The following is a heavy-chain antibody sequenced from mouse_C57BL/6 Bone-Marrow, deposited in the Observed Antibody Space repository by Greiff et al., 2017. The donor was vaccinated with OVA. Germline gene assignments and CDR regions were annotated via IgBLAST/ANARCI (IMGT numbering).Heavy chain of an antibody. Sequence: VQLQQSGTELVKPGASVKLSCKASGYTFTSYWMPWVQQRPGQGLEWIGNINPSNGGTNYNETFKSKATLTVDKSSSTAYMQLSSLTSEDSAVYYCARFRWLQLNWYFDVWGTGTTVTVSS. D-gene: IGHD2-3*01. CDR3: ARFRWLQLNWYFDV. CDR2: INPSNGGT. V-gene: IGHV1-53*01. CDR1: GYTFTSYW. J-gene: IGHJ1*03.